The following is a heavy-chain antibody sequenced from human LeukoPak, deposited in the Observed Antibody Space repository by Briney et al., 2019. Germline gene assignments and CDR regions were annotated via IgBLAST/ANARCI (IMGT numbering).Heavy chain of an antibody. D-gene: IGHD6-19*01. V-gene: IGHV4-59*01. CDR2: IYNSGST. CDR3: AREFSD. Sequence: SETLSLTCTVSGGSSSAYYYTWIRQPPGKGLEWIGLIYNSGSTNYNPSLKSRVIISADTSKNQFSLKLTSVTAADTAVYYCAREFSDWGQGTLVTVYS. CDR1: GGSSSAYY. J-gene: IGHJ4*02.